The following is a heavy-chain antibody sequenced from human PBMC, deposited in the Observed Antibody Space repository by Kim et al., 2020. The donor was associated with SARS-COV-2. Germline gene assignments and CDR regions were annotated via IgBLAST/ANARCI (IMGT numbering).Heavy chain of an antibody. CDR2: IYSTGVA. D-gene: IGHD3-16*01. Sequence: SETLSLTCSVSGDSISAFFWSWVRQPAGKEPEWIGHIYSTGVAIYSPSLKSRVTMSVDSSRSQFSLTLSSVTAADTAVYYCAVTPGGFDYFNYWGQGTRVTVSS. V-gene: IGHV4-4*07. CDR1: GDSISAFF. J-gene: IGHJ4*02. CDR3: AVTPGGFDYFNY.